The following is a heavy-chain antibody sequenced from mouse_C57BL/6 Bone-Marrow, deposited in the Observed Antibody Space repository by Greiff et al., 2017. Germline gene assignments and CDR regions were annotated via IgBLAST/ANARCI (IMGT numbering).Heavy chain of an antibody. Sequence: EVQGVESGGGLVQPGGSLKLSCAASGFTFSDYYMYWVRQTPEKRLEWVAYISNGGGSTYYPDTVKGRFTISRDNAKNTLYLQMSRLKSEDTAMYYCARHTTMVTTDAMDYWGQGTSVTVSS. D-gene: IGHD2-2*01. CDR1: GFTFSDYY. V-gene: IGHV5-12*01. CDR2: ISNGGGST. J-gene: IGHJ4*01. CDR3: ARHTTMVTTDAMDY.